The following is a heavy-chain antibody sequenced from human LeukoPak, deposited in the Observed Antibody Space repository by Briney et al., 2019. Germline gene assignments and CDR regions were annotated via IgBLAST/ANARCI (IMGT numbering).Heavy chain of an antibody. J-gene: IGHJ5*02. CDR2: IYYSGST. V-gene: IGHV4-59*12. CDR3: ARVQSRLSWFDP. CDR1: GGSISSYY. Sequence: SETLSLTCTVSGGSISSYYWSWIRQPPGKGLEWIGYIYYSGSTNYNPSLKSRVTISVDTSKNQFSLRLGSVTAADTAVYYCARVQSRLSWFDPWGQGTLVTVSS.